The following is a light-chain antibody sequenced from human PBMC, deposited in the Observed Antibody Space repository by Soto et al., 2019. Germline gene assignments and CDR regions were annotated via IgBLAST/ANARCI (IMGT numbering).Light chain of an antibody. CDR3: NSYTGSSTRFV. V-gene: IGLV2-14*01. CDR1: SSDVGAYNY. CDR2: EVS. Sequence: QSVLTQPASVSGSPGQSVTISCTGTSSDVGAYNYVSWYQQHPGKAPKLMIYEVSNRPSGVSNRFSGSKSGNTASLTISGLQAGDEADYYCNSYTGSSTRFVFGTGTKLTVL. J-gene: IGLJ1*01.